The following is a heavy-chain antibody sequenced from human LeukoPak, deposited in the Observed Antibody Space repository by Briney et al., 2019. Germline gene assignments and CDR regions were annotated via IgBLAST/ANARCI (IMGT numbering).Heavy chain of an antibody. D-gene: IGHD2-2*01. V-gene: IGHV3-23*01. CDR1: GFTFSSFW. J-gene: IGHJ4*02. CDR2: ISGSGGST. CDR3: AKEAGRVVVVPAPFDY. Sequence: GGSLRLSCAASGFTFSSFWMSWVRQAPGKGLEWVSAISGSGGSTYYADSVKGRFTISRDNSKNTLYLQMNSLRAEDTAVYYCAKEAGRVVVVPAPFDYWGRGTLVTVSS.